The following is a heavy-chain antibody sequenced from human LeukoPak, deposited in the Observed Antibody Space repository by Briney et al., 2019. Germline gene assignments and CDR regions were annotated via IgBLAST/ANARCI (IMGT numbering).Heavy chain of an antibody. J-gene: IGHJ4*02. CDR2: IYNGVPT. CDR1: GASISRFF. D-gene: IGHD6-19*01. CDR3: VQSTGWPGFDY. V-gene: IGHV4-4*09. Sequence: SETLSLTCTTSGASISRFFWSWVRQPPGKGLEWIGNIYNGVPTFFNPSLKSRVSISVDTSKGQFSLQLASVTAADTAVYYCVQSTGWPGFDYWGQGILVTVSS.